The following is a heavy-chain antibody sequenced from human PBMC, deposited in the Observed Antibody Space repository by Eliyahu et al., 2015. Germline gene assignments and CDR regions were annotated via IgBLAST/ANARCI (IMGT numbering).Heavy chain of an antibody. CDR3: TADVVGFNVYGFDY. J-gene: IGHJ4*02. D-gene: IGHD2-8*01. CDR1: GFLXSEAW. CDR2: IKSHPAGGTT. V-gene: IGHV3-15*01. Sequence: EVXLVESGGDLVKPGESLRLSCAGHGFLXSEAWLAWVRQIPGKGLEWVGRIKSHPAGGTTAYATAVTGRFTVSRDDSSNMVFLQMDGLQIEDTGIYYCTADVVGFNVYGFDYWGRGTTVTVSS.